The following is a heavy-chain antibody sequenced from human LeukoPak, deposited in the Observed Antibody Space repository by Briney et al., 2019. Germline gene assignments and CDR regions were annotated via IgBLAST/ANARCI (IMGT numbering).Heavy chain of an antibody. Sequence: GGSLRLSCAASGFTFSSYSMNWVRQAPGKGLEWVSSISSSSSYIYYADSVKGRFTISRDNAKNSLYLQMNSLRAEDTAVYYCARADGSTVTTGGAYYYYYGMDVWGQGTTVTVSS. V-gene: IGHV3-21*04. J-gene: IGHJ6*02. CDR2: ISSSSSYI. CDR1: GFTFSSYS. CDR3: ARADGSTVTTGGAYYYYYGMDV. D-gene: IGHD4-17*01.